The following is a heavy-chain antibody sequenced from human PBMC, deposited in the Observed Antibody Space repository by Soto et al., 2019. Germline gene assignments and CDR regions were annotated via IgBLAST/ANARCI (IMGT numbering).Heavy chain of an antibody. D-gene: IGHD6-19*01. V-gene: IGHV1-46*01. CDR3: AREWVDSSDWFDP. CDR1: GYTFTSYG. CDR2: INPSGGST. J-gene: IGHJ5*02. Sequence: ASVKVSCKASGYTFTSYGISWVRQAPGQGLEWMGIINPSGGSTSYAQKFQGRVTMTRDTSTSTVYMELSSLRSEDTAVYYCAREWVDSSDWFDPWGQGTLVTVSS.